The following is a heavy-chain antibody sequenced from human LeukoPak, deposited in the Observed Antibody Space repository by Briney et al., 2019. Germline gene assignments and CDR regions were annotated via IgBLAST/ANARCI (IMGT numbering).Heavy chain of an antibody. CDR2: IYYSGST. Sequence: TSETLSLTCTVSGGSISSYYWHWIRQPPGKGLEWIGYIYYSGSTNYNPALNSRVTISVDTSKNQFSLKLSSVTAADAVVYYCARGADSSGYYSIFYFDYWGQGTLVTVSS. CDR1: GGSISSYY. CDR3: ARGADSSGYYSIFYFDY. J-gene: IGHJ4*02. D-gene: IGHD3-22*01. V-gene: IGHV4-59*01.